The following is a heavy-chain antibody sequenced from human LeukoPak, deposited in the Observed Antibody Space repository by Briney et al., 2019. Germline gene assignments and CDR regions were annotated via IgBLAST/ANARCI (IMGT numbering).Heavy chain of an antibody. Sequence: TSGTLCLTCTVSGYSITRGFFWGGVRQPPRQGLGWIGIISHSGVAYHTPSLKSRVTMSVATSKTQFSLELSSVTAADTAVYYCTRRISSGSYSDYWGQGSLVTVSS. CDR1: GYSITRGFF. V-gene: IGHV4-38-2*02. CDR2: ISHSGVA. J-gene: IGHJ4*02. CDR3: TRRISSGSYSDY. D-gene: IGHD1-26*01.